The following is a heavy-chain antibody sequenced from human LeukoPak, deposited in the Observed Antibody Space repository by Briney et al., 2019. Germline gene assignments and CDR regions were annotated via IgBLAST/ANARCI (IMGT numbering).Heavy chain of an antibody. CDR1: GGSISSSGYY. Sequence: SETLSLTCTVSGGSISSSGYYWGWIRQPPGKGLEWIGSIYYSGSTYYNPSLKSRVTISVDTSKNQFSLKLSSVTAADTAVYYCARRRPSHYFDYWGQGTLVTVSS. CDR2: IYYSGST. CDR3: ARRRPSHYFDY. V-gene: IGHV4-39*01. J-gene: IGHJ4*02.